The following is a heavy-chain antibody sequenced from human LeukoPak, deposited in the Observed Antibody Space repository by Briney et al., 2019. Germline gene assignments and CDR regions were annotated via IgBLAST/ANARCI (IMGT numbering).Heavy chain of an antibody. CDR2: IYTSGST. V-gene: IGHV4-61*02. CDR3: ARVQWLRPDY. CDR1: GGSISSGGYY. D-gene: IGHD5-12*01. Sequence: SETLSLTCTVSGGSISSGGYYWSWIRQPAGKGLEWIGRIYTSGSTNYNPSLKSRVTMSVDTSKNQFSLQLSSVTAADTAVYYCARVQWLRPDYWGQGTLVTVSS. J-gene: IGHJ4*02.